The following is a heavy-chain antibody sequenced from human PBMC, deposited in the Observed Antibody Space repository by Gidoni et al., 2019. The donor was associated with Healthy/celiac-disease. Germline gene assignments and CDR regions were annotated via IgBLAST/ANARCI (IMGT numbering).Heavy chain of an antibody. J-gene: IGHJ4*02. V-gene: IGHV3-30*18. Sequence: QVQLVASGGGVVQPGRSLRLSCAASGFTFSSYGLHWVRQSPGKGLEWVAVISYDGSNKYYADSGKGRFTISRDNSKNTLYLQMNSLRAEDTAVYYCAKGELLDYWGQGTLVTVSS. CDR2: ISYDGSNK. D-gene: IGHD1-26*01. CDR3: AKGELLDY. CDR1: GFTFSSYG.